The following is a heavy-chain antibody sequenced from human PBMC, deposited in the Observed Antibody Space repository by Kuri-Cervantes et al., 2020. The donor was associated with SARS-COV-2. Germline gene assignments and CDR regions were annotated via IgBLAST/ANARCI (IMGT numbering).Heavy chain of an antibody. CDR1: GGSISSGFYY. D-gene: IGHD3-22*01. J-gene: IGHJ6*02. CDR3: AREVVYYDRSGYYEEQYYYYGMDV. CDR2: IYYSGRT. Sequence: SCTVSGGSISSGFYYWSWIRQHPGKGLEWIGYIYYSGRTNYNPSLKSRVTLSVDKSKNQFSLKLSSVTAADTAVYYCAREVVYYDRSGYYEEQYYYYGMDVWGQGTTVTVSS. V-gene: IGHV4-31*02.